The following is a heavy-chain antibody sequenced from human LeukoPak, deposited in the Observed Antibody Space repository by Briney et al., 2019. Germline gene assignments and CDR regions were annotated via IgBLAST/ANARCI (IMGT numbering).Heavy chain of an antibody. J-gene: IGHJ6*03. D-gene: IGHD6-19*01. CDR2: ISGSGGST. V-gene: IGHV3-23*01. CDR1: GFTFSSYA. CDR3: AKMGSGSSGWYGRYYYYMDV. Sequence: PGGSLRLSCAASGFTFSSYAMSWVRQAPGKGLEWVSAISGSGGSTYYAGSVKGRFTISRGNSKNTLYLQMNSLRAEDTAVYYCAKMGSGSSGWYGRYYYYMDVWGKGTTVTVSS.